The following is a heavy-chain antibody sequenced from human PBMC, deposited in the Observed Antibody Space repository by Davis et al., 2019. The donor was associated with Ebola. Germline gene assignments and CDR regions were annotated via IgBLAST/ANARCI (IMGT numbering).Heavy chain of an antibody. Sequence: GESLKISCAASGFTFSSYWMSWVRQAPGKGLEWVSAISGSGGSTYYADSVKGRFTISRDNSKNTLYLQMNSLRAEDTAVYYCAKVPFLEWLPDYGMDVWGQGTTVTVSS. CDR3: AKVPFLEWLPDYGMDV. V-gene: IGHV3-23*01. D-gene: IGHD3-3*02. CDR2: ISGSGGST. J-gene: IGHJ6*02. CDR1: GFTFSSYW.